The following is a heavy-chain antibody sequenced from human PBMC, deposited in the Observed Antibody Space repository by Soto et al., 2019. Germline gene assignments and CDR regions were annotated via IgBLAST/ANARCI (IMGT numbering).Heavy chain of an antibody. Sequence: ASFPFSFPPSFSPFHDFYMHWVRQAPGQGLEWMGWINPNSGGTKYAQNSQGWVTMTRDTSISTAYMELSRLSSDATAVYYCATSRTSIAVAGETEYYFDYWGQGTLVTVSS. D-gene: IGHD6-19*01. V-gene: IGHV1-2*04. CDR1: FSPFHDFY. J-gene: IGHJ4*02. CDR3: ATSRTSIAVAGETEYYFDY. CDR2: INPNSGGT.